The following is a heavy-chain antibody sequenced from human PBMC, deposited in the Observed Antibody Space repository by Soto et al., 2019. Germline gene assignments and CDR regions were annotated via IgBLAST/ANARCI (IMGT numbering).Heavy chain of an antibody. D-gene: IGHD1-26*01. CDR2: TYYRSKWYN. V-gene: IGHV6-1*01. Sequence: SETLSLTCAISGDSVSGNSAAWKWIRRSASRGLELLGRTYYRSKWYNDYAVSVRGRITINPDTSKNQYSLQLNSVTPEDTAVYFCARGEQYSGRIFDYWGQGTLVTVSS. CDR3: ARGEQYSGRIFDY. CDR1: GDSVSGNSAA. J-gene: IGHJ4*01.